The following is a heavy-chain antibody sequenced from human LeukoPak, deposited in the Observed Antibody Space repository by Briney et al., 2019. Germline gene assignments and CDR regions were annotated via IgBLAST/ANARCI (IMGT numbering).Heavy chain of an antibody. CDR2: INHSGST. CDR1: GGSFSGYY. J-gene: IGHJ5*02. D-gene: IGHD6-6*01. Sequence: TSETLSLTCAAYGGSFSGYYWSWIRQPPGKGLEWIGEINHSGSTNYNPSLKSRVTISVDTSKNQFSLKLSSVTAADTAVYYCARGEIAARRRRYNNWFDPWGQGTLVTVSS. CDR3: ARGEIAARRRRYNNWFDP. V-gene: IGHV4-34*01.